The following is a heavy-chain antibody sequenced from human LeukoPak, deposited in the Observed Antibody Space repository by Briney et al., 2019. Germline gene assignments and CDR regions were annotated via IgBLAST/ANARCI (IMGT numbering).Heavy chain of an antibody. CDR1: GYTFTGYY. D-gene: IGHD4-17*01. J-gene: IGHJ4*02. V-gene: IGHV1-2*02. CDR3: ARDNGDYWFDY. Sequence: ASVKVSCKASGYTFTGYYMHWVRQAPGQGLEWMGWINPNSGGTNYAQKFQGRVTMTRDTSISAAYMELTRLRSDDTAVYYCARDNGDYWFDYWGQGTLVTVSS. CDR2: INPNSGGT.